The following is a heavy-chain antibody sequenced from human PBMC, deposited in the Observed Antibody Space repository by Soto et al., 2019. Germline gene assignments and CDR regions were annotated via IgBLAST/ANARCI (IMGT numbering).Heavy chain of an antibody. CDR3: ARAVAARPAAWY. CDR2: ISSSGSST. J-gene: IGHJ4*02. Sequence: QVQLVESGGGLVKPGGSLRLSCAASGFTFGDYDMSWIRQAPGKGLEWVSSISSSGSSTYYVDSVRGRFTISRDNAKNSLSLQMDSMGAEDTAVYYCARAVAARPAAWYWGQGPLVTVS. V-gene: IGHV3-11*01. D-gene: IGHD6-6*01. CDR1: GFTFGDYD.